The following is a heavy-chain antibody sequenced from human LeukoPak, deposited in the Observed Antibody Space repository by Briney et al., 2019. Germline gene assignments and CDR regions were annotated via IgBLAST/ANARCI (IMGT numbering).Heavy chain of an antibody. CDR3: ARDYYDSSGYYYFDY. D-gene: IGHD3-22*01. CDR2: ISTYNVNT. V-gene: IGHV1-18*03. J-gene: IGHJ4*02. Sequence: GASVKVSCKASGYTFTSHGITWVRQAPGQGLEWMGWISTYNVNTNYAQKLQGRVTITRDTSASTAYMELSSLRSEDMAVYYCARDYYDSSGYYYFDYWGQGTLVTVSS. CDR1: GYTFTSHG.